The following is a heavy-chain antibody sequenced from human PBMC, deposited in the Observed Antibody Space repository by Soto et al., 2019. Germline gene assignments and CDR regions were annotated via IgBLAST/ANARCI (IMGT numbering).Heavy chain of an antibody. V-gene: IGHV3-30-3*01. D-gene: IGHD3-10*01. CDR1: GFTFSSYA. J-gene: IGHJ6*02. CDR2: ISYDGSNK. Sequence: QVQLVESGGGVVQPGRSLRLSCAASGFTFSSYAMHWVRQAPGKGLEWVAVISYDGSNKYYADSVKGRFTISRDNSKNTLYLQMNSLRAEDTAVYYCARDPRVAGTDGMDVWGQGTTVTVSS. CDR3: ARDPRVAGTDGMDV.